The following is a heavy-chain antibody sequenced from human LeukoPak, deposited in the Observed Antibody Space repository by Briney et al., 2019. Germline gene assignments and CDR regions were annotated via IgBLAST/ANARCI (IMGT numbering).Heavy chain of an antibody. Sequence: SHTLSLTCAVTGGSIRSGGYSWSWIRQPPGKGLEWIGYIYHSGSTYYNPSLKSRVTISVDRSKNQFSLKLSSVTAADTAVYYCASSYGSGSYSVNWFDPWGQGTLVTVSS. CDR1: GGSIRSGGYS. D-gene: IGHD3-10*01. CDR3: ASSYGSGSYSVNWFDP. J-gene: IGHJ5*02. CDR2: IYHSGST. V-gene: IGHV4-30-2*01.